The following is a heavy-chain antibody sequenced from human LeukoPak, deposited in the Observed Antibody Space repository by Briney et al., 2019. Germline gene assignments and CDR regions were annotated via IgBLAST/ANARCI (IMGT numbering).Heavy chain of an antibody. CDR1: GGSISSGGYY. D-gene: IGHD3-22*01. CDR3: ARDYYDSSGYYDHYWCFDL. Sequence: SETLSLTCTVSGGSISSGGYYWSWIRQHPGKGLEWIGYIYYSGSTYYNPSLKSRVTMSVDTSKNQFSLKLSSVTAADTAVYYCARDYYDSSGYYDHYWCFDLWGRGTLVTVSS. CDR2: IYYSGST. V-gene: IGHV4-31*03. J-gene: IGHJ2*01.